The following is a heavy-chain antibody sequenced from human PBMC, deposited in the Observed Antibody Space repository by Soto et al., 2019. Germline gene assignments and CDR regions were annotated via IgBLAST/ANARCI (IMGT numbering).Heavy chain of an antibody. CDR3: ARDYYDFWSGYSPFKY. J-gene: IGHJ4*02. CDR2: LWFDGSNK. Sequence: QVQLVESGGGVVQPGRSLRLSCAASGFTFSSYDMHWVRQAPGKGLEWVAVLWFDGSNKYYADAVRGRFTISRDNSKNTLFLQMNSLRAEDTAVYYCARDYYDFWSGYSPFKYWGQGTLVTVSS. V-gene: IGHV3-33*01. CDR1: GFTFSSYD. D-gene: IGHD3-3*01.